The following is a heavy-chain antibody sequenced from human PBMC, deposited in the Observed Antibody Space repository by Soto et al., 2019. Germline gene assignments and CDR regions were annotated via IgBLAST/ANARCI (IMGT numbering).Heavy chain of an antibody. CDR3: AREGVYGGNSVNYFDY. D-gene: IGHD4-17*01. CDR2: IIPIFGTA. V-gene: IGHV1-69*06. J-gene: IGHJ4*02. CDR1: GGTFSSYA. Sequence: SVKVSCKASGGTFSSYAISWVRQAPGQGLEWMGGIIPIFGTANYAQKFQGRVTITADKSTSTAYMELSSLRSEDTAVYYCAREGVYGGNSVNYFDYWGQGTLVTVSS.